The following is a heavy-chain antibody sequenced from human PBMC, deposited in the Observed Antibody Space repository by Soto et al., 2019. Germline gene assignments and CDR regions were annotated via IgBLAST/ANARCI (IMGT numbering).Heavy chain of an antibody. CDR3: AGGYRQSGYSSSWVFDY. CDR1: GGSINSGGYY. D-gene: IGHD6-13*01. V-gene: IGHV4-31*03. Sequence: QVQLQESGPGLVKPSQTLSLICTVSGGSINSGGYYWNWIRQHPGKGLAWIGYIFYSGSTYYNPFVRSRVTISADTYENQVSLNLSSVTAADTAVYFCAGGYRQSGYSSSWVFDYWGQGTLVNVSS. J-gene: IGHJ4*02. CDR2: IFYSGST.